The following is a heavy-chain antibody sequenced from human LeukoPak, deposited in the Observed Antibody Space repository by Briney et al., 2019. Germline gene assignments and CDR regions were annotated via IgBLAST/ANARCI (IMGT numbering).Heavy chain of an antibody. CDR1: GGTFISYA. CDR3: ARASGWELPLDS. J-gene: IGHJ4*02. D-gene: IGHD1-26*01. Sequence: SVTVSCKASGGTFISYAISWVRQAPGQGLEWMGGIIPIFGSANYAQKFQGRVTITTDESTSTASMEPSSLRSEDRAVYYCARASGWELPLDSWGQGTLVTVSS. CDR2: IIPIFGSA. V-gene: IGHV1-69*05.